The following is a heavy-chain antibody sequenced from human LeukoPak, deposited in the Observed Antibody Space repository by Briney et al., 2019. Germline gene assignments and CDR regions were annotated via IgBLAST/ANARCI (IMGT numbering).Heavy chain of an antibody. CDR1: GGSFSGYY. D-gene: IGHD6-13*01. J-gene: IGHJ4*02. CDR3: ARTSGWSFFHY. V-gene: IGHV4-34*01. Sequence: SETLSLTCAVYGGSFSGYYWSWIRQPPGKGLEWIGEINHSGSTNYNPSLKSRVTISVDKSNNQFSLKLRSVTAADTALYYCARTSGWSFFHYWGQGTLVTVSS. CDR2: INHSGST.